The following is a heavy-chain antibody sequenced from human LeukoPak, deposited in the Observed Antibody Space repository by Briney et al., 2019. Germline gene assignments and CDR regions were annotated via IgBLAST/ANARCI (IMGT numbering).Heavy chain of an antibody. CDR1: GFTFSSYW. J-gene: IGHJ6*02. Sequence: AGGSLRLSCAASGFTFSSYWMHWVRQAPGEGLLWVSRINTDGGSTSYADSVKGRFTISRDNARNTLYLQMNSLRVDDTAVYYCTRDSYQSDYYYGMDVWGQGTTVTVSS. CDR2: INTDGGST. CDR3: TRDSYQSDYYYGMDV. V-gene: IGHV3-74*01. D-gene: IGHD3-16*02.